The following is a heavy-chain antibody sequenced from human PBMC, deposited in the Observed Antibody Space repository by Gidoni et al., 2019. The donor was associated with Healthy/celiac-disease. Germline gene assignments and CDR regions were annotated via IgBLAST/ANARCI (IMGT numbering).Heavy chain of an antibody. V-gene: IGHV3-74*01. CDR2: INSYGSST. D-gene: IGHD1-26*01. CDR3: ARSPLTPPLLSWYFDL. CDR1: GFTFSSYW. J-gene: IGHJ2*01. Sequence: EVQLVESGGGLVQPGGSLRLSCAASGFTFSSYWMHWVRQAPGKGLVWVSRINSYGSSTSYADSVKGRFTISRDNAKNTLYLQMNSLRAEDTAVYYCARSPLTPPLLSWYFDLWGRGTLVTVSS.